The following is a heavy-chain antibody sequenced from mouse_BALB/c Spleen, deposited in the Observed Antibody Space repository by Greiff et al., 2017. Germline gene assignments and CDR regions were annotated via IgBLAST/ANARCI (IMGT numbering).Heavy chain of an antibody. J-gene: IGHJ4*01. CDR2: IYPSDSYT. CDR3: TRYYGSSLYAMDY. Sequence: QVQLQQPGAELVRPGASVKLSCKASGYTFTSYRINWVKQRPGQGLEWIGNIYPSDSYTNYNQKFKDKATLTVDKSSSTAYMQLSSPTSEDSAVYYCTRYYGSSLYAMDYWGQGTSVTVSS. CDR1: GYTFTSYR. D-gene: IGHD1-1*01. V-gene: IGHV1-69*02.